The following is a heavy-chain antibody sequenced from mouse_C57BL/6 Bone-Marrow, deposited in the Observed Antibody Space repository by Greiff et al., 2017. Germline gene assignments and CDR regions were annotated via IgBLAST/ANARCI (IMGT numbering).Heavy chain of an antibody. CDR1: GYTFTSYW. CDR3: AREGGSPSYYYAMDY. J-gene: IGHJ4*01. Sequence: QVQLQQPGAELVMPGASVKLSCKASGYTFTSYWMHWVKQRPGQGLEWIGEIDPSDSYTNYTQKFKGKSTLTVDKSSSTAYMQLSSLTSEDSAVYYCAREGGSPSYYYAMDYWGQGTSVTVSS. V-gene: IGHV1-69*01. CDR2: IDPSDSYT. D-gene: IGHD1-1*02.